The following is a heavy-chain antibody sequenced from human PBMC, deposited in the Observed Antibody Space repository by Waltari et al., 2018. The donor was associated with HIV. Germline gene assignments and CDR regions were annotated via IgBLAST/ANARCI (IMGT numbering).Heavy chain of an antibody. D-gene: IGHD3-22*01. Sequence: EVQVVESGGGFVQAGGALTLSFAASGFTFGSFLIRLVRQVPGKGMEWLASIHRDGHQTYSLDAVRGRFTISRDNARNSLYLHMSGLRGEDTAVYHCARGLYFYDSGGDRYYFDSWGQGTLVTVSS. CDR2: IHRDGHQT. CDR3: ARGLYFYDSGGDRYYFDS. J-gene: IGHJ4*02. V-gene: IGHV3-7*01. CDR1: GFTFGSFL.